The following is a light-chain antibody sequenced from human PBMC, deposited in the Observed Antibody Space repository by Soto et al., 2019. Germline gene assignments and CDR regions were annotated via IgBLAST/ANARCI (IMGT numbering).Light chain of an antibody. CDR3: SSYTSSSTLPYV. Sequence: QSALTQPASVSGSPGQSITISCTGTSSDVGGYNYVSWYQQHPGKAPKLMIYDVSNRPSGVSNRFSGSKSCNTAALTISGLQAADEADYYCSSYTSSSTLPYVFGTGTKVTVL. CDR2: DVS. V-gene: IGLV2-14*01. CDR1: SSDVGGYNY. J-gene: IGLJ1*01.